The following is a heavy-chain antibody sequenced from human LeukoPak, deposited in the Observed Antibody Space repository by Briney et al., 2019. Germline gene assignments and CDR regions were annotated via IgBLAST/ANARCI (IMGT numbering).Heavy chain of an antibody. V-gene: IGHV3-33*01. D-gene: IGHD4-17*01. J-gene: IGHJ4*02. CDR3: ARVDYGDYGFDY. Sequence: GGSLRLSCAASGFTFSSYGMHWVRQAPGKGLEWVAVIWYDGSNKYYADSVKGRFTISRDNSKNTLYLQMNSLRAEDTAVYYCARVDYGDYGFDYWGQGTLVTVSS. CDR2: IWYDGSNK. CDR1: GFTFSSYG.